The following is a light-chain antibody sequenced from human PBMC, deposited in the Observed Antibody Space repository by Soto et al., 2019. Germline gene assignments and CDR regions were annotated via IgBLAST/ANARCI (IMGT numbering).Light chain of an antibody. CDR2: GAS. CDR1: RSVTGSF. V-gene: IGKV3-20*01. CDR3: QQYDSSPWT. Sequence: ESVLTQSPGTLSLSPGERATPSGRASRSVTGSFLAWYQLKPGQAPRLLLYGASSRATGIPDRFSGSGSGTDFTLTISRLEPEDFAVYYCQQYDSSPWTFGQGTKVEIK. J-gene: IGKJ1*01.